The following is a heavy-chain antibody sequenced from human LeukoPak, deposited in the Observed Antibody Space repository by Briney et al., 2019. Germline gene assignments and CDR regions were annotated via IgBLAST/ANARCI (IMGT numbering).Heavy chain of an antibody. CDR2: IYNSGKT. CDR3: ARDHGSGYFYDY. J-gene: IGHJ4*02. D-gene: IGHD3-22*01. CDR1: GGSISTYY. V-gene: IGHV4-59*01. Sequence: SETLSLTCTVSGGSISTYYWTWIRQPPGKGLEWIGYIYNSGKTNYNPSLKSRVTISADTSKSQFSLKLGSVTAADTAVYYCARDHGSGYFYDYWGRGTLVTVSS.